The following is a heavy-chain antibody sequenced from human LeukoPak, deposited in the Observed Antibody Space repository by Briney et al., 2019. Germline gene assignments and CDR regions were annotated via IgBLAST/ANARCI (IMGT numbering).Heavy chain of an antibody. CDR1: GYTFTSYY. D-gene: IGHD6-13*01. V-gene: IGHV1-46*01. Sequence: GASVKVSCKASGYTFTSYYMHWVRQAPGQGLEWMGIINPSGGSTSYAQKFQGRVTMTRDTSTSTVYMELSSLRSEDTAVYYCARSFIAAAGPEYYYYGMDVWGQGTTVTVSS. CDR2: INPSGGST. J-gene: IGHJ6*02. CDR3: ARSFIAAAGPEYYYYGMDV.